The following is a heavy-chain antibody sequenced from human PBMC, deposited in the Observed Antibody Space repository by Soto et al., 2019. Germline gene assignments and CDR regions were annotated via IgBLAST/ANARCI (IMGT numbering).Heavy chain of an antibody. V-gene: IGHV3-66*01. Sequence: PGGSLRLSCAVSGLTVSYNYMTWVRQAPGRGLEWVSLIEDTGKTYYADAVKGRFTISRDNSKNTLYLQMNSLRGDDTAVYYCDGYGYWGQGTLVTVSS. J-gene: IGHJ4*02. CDR3: DGYGY. CDR2: IEDTGKT. CDR1: GLTVSYNY. D-gene: IGHD5-12*01.